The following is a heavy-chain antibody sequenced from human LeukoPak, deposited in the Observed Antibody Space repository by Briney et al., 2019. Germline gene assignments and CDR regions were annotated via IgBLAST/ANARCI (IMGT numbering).Heavy chain of an antibody. Sequence: GRSLRLSCAASGFTFSSYGMHWVRQAPGKGLEWVAVIWYDGSNKYYADSVKGRFTISRDNSKNTLYLQMNSLRAEDTAVYYCAKRHPHFDYWGQGTLVTVSS. CDR2: IWYDGSNK. J-gene: IGHJ4*02. CDR1: GFTFSSYG. CDR3: AKRHPHFDY. V-gene: IGHV3-33*06.